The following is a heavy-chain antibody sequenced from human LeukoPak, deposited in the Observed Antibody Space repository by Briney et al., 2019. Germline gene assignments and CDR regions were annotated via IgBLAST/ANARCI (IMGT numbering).Heavy chain of an antibody. V-gene: IGHV4-39*01. Sequence: PSETLSLTCSVSGGSISSSSYYWGWIRQPPGKGLEWIGSIYYSGSTYYNPSLKSRDTISVDTSKNQFSLKLSSVTAADTTVYFCARSDSGHFSYWGQGTLVTVSS. CDR3: ARSDSGHFSY. CDR1: GGSISSSSYY. CDR2: IYYSGST. D-gene: IGHD5-12*01. J-gene: IGHJ4*02.